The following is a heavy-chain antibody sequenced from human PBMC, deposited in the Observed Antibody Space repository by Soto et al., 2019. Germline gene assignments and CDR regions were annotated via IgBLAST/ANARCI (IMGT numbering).Heavy chain of an antibody. D-gene: IGHD2-15*01. CDR1: GFTFSSYG. Sequence: EGSLRLSCAASGFTFSSYGMHWVRQAPGKGLEWVAVISYDGSNKYYADSVKGRFTISRDNSKNTLYLQMNSLRAEDTAVYYCALLTEDIVVVVAASEGYYSDYWGQGTLVTVSS. J-gene: IGHJ4*02. CDR3: ALLTEDIVVVVAASEGYYSDY. CDR2: ISYDGSNK. V-gene: IGHV3-30*03.